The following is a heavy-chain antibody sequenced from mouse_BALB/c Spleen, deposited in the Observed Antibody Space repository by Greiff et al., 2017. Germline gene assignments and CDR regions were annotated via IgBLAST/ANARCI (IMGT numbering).Heavy chain of an antibody. J-gene: IGHJ2*01. Sequence: QVQLKQSGPELVKPGASVRISCKASGYTFTSYYIHWVKQRPGQGLGWIGWIYPGNVNTKYNEKFKGKATLTADKSSSTAYMQLSSLTSEDSAVYFCARNLNWDLDYWGQGTTLTVSS. CDR1: GYTFTSYY. V-gene: IGHV1S56*01. D-gene: IGHD4-1*01. CDR2: IYPGNVNT. CDR3: ARNLNWDLDY.